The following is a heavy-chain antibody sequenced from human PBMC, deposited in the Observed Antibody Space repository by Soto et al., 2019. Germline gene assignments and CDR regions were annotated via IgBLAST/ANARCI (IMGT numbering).Heavy chain of an antibody. Sequence: PSETLSLTCTVSGGSISSGDYYWSWIRQPPGKGLEWIGYIYYSGSTYYNPSLKSRVTISVDTSKNQFSLKLSSVTAADTAVYYCAREYYYDSSGYLQYYFDYWGQGTLVTVPS. CDR2: IYYSGST. CDR1: GGSISSGDYY. D-gene: IGHD3-22*01. J-gene: IGHJ4*02. CDR3: AREYYYDSSGYLQYYFDY. V-gene: IGHV4-30-4*01.